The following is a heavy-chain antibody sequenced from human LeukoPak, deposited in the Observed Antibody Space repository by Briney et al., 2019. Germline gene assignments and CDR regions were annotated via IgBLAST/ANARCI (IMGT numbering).Heavy chain of an antibody. CDR2: INHSGST. V-gene: IGHV4-34*01. J-gene: IGHJ4*02. Sequence: SETLSLTCAVYGGSFSGYYWSWIRQPPGKGLEWIGEINHSGSTNYNPSLKSRVTISVDTSKNQFYLKLSSVTAADTAVYYCASPAGRYCSGGSCYSEDFDYWGQGTLVTVSS. CDR1: GGSFSGYY. CDR3: ASPAGRYCSGGSCYSEDFDY. D-gene: IGHD2-15*01.